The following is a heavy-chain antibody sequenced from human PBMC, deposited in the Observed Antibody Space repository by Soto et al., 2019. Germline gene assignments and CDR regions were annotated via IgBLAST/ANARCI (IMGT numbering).Heavy chain of an antibody. Sequence: GGSLRLSCAASGFTFNNYAMSWVRQAPGEGLEWVSRIDSDGSTTSYADSVKGRFTISRDNAKNTLYLQMNSLRAEDTAVYYCARIPPGWGGEQLVLDYWGQGTLVTVSS. CDR3: ARIPPGWGGEQLVLDY. J-gene: IGHJ4*02. CDR1: GFTFNNYA. D-gene: IGHD6-13*01. CDR2: IDSDGSTT. V-gene: IGHV3-74*01.